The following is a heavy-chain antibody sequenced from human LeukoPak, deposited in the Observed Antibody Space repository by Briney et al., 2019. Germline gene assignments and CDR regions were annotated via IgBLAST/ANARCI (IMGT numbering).Heavy chain of an antibody. CDR3: ARGTPYYYDSSGYLFQH. V-gene: IGHV1-8*01. J-gene: IGHJ1*01. D-gene: IGHD3-22*01. CDR2: MNPNSGNT. Sequence: GASVKVSCKASGYTFTSHDINWVRQATGQGLEWMGWMNPNSGNTGYAQKFQGRVTMTRNTSISTAYMELSSLRSEDTAVYYCARGTPYYYDSSGYLFQHWGQGTLVTVSS. CDR1: GYTFTSHD.